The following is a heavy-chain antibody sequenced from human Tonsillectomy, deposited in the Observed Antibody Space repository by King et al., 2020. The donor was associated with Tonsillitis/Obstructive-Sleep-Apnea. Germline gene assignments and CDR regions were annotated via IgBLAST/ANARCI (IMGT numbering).Heavy chain of an antibody. Sequence: QLVQSGAEVKKPGSSVKVSCRASVGTFSSYGISWVRQAPGQGLEWMGGIIPIFGTTNYAQKFQGRVTLTADESTSTAYMELSGLRSEDTAVYYCARGEGYCSSTSCYHYFDYWGQGTLVTVSS. CDR2: IIPIFGTT. CDR3: ARGEGYCSSTSCYHYFDY. V-gene: IGHV1-69*12. J-gene: IGHJ4*02. D-gene: IGHD2-2*01. CDR1: VGTFSSYG.